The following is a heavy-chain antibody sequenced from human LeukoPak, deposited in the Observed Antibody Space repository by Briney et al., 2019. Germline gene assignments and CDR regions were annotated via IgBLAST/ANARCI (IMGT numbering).Heavy chain of an antibody. J-gene: IGHJ6*02. V-gene: IGHV3-23*01. CDR2: ITGSGGST. CDR3: AKGALTKGPYGMDV. Sequence: PGGSLRLSCAASGFTFSNYAMSWVRQAPGKGLEWVSAITGSGGSTYYVDSLKGRFTISRDNSKNTLYLQMNSLTVEDTAVYYCAKGALTKGPYGMDVWGQGTTVTVSS. CDR1: GFTFSNYA.